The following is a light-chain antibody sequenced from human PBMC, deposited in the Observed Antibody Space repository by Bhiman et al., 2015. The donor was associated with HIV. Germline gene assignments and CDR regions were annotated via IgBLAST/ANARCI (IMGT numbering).Light chain of an antibody. Sequence: NFMLTQPHSVSESPGKTVTIPCTRSSGSIASNYVQWYQQRPGSSPTTVIYEDNQRPSGVPDRFSGSIDSSSNSASLTISGLKTEDEADYYCQSYDSSNLWVFGGGTKLTV. CDR3: QSYDSSNLWV. CDR1: SGSIASNY. CDR2: EDN. V-gene: IGLV6-57*01. J-gene: IGLJ3*02.